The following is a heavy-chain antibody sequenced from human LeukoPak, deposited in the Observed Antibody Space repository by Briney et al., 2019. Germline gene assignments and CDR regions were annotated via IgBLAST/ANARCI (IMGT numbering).Heavy chain of an antibody. CDR3: VREDTPATANY. D-gene: IGHD2-21*02. Sequence: GGSLRLSCVASGFTFSTYWMSWVRQAPGKGLEWVANIKEDGSDKNYVGSVKGRFTIFRDNAKNSLYLQMNSLRVEDTAVYYCVREDTPATANYWGQGTLVTISS. J-gene: IGHJ4*02. V-gene: IGHV3-7*03. CDR1: GFTFSTYW. CDR2: IKEDGSDK.